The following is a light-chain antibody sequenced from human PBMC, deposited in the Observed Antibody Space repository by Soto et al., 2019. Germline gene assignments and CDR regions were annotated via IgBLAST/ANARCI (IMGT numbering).Light chain of an antibody. V-gene: IGLV2-14*01. CDR3: SSYTSSSTLYV. Sequence: QSALTQPASVSGSPGQSITISCTGTSSDVGRYNYVSWFQQDPGKAPKLIIYQVTYRPSGVSNRFSGSKSGNTASLTISGLQAEDEADYYCSSYTSSSTLYVFGTGTKFTVL. CDR1: SSDVGRYNY. J-gene: IGLJ1*01. CDR2: QVT.